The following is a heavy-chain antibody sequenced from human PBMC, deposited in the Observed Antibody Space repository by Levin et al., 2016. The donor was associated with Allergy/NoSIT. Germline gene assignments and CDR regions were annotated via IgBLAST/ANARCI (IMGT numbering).Heavy chain of an antibody. CDR1: GFTFSSYG. CDR2: ILYDGNNK. V-gene: IGHV3-30*18. J-gene: IGHJ4*02. CDR3: AKEDVDSAMVDDY. Sequence: GESLKISCAASGFTFSSYGMHWVRQAPGKGLEWVAVILYDGNNKYYADSVKGRFTISRDNSKNTLYLQMNSLRTEDTAVYYCAKEDVDSAMVDDYWGQGTLVTVSS. D-gene: IGHD5-18*01.